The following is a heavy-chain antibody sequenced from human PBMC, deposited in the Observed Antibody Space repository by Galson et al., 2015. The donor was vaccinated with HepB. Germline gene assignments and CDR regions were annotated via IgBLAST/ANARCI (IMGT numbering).Heavy chain of an antibody. CDR3: AKDREAGVPAAIYAFDM. V-gene: IGHV3-23*01. J-gene: IGHJ3*02. D-gene: IGHD2-2*02. Sequence: SLRLSCAASGFTFSSYVMSWVRQAPGKGLEWVSTISGSGGSTSYAGSVKGRFTISRDNSKNTLYLQMNSLRAEDTAIYYCAKDREAGVPAAIYAFDMWGQGTMVTVSS. CDR2: ISGSGGST. CDR1: GFTFSSYV.